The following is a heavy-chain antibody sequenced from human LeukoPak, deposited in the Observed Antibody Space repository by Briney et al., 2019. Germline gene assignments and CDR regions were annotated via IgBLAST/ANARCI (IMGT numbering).Heavy chain of an antibody. Sequence: GGSLRLSCVASGFTFSNYALSWVRQAPGKGLELVSGIYGSDDKTVYGDAVKGRFTISRDNSKNTLYLQMNSLRADDTAVYYCAKTQGYYDAWGQGALVTVSS. V-gene: IGHV3-23*01. CDR1: GFTFSNYA. D-gene: IGHD2-15*01. CDR2: IYGSDDKT. J-gene: IGHJ5*02. CDR3: AKTQGYYDA.